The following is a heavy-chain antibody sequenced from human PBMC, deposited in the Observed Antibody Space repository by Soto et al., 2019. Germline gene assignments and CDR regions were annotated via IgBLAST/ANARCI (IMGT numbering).Heavy chain of an antibody. Sequence: QITLKESGPTLVKPTQTLTLTCTFSGFSLSTSGVGVGWIRQPPGKALEWLPPIYWDDRKRYSPSLKSRLTITEXTSKNQVVRTMTNMDPVDTATCYCPHRRVERYYHYWGQGTLVTVSS. D-gene: IGHD1-1*01. V-gene: IGHV2-5*02. CDR2: IYWDDRK. J-gene: IGHJ4*02. CDR3: PHRRVERYYHY. CDR1: GFSLSTSGVG.